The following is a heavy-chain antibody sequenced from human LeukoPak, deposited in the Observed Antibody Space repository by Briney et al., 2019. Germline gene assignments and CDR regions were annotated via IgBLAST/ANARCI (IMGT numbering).Heavy chain of an antibody. Sequence: GGSLSLSCAASGFTFSSYAMSWVRQAPGKGLEWVSAISGGGGSTYYGDSVKGRFTISRDNSKNTLYLQMNSLRAEDTAVYYCAELGITMIGGVWGKGTTVTISS. CDR1: GFTFSSYA. CDR3: AELGITMIGGV. V-gene: IGHV3-23*01. J-gene: IGHJ6*04. D-gene: IGHD3-10*02. CDR2: ISGGGGST.